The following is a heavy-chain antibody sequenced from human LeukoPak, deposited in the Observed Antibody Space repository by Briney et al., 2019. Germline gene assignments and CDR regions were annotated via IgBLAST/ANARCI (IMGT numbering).Heavy chain of an antibody. CDR1: GFTFSSYG. CDR3: ARDSGDYGRFRPGGMDV. J-gene: IGHJ6*02. V-gene: IGHV3-33*01. D-gene: IGHD4/OR15-4a*01. Sequence: GGSLRLSCAASGFTFSSYGMHWVRQAPGKGLEWVAVIWYDGSNKYYADSVKGRFTISRDNSKNTLYLQMNSLRAEDTAVYFCARDSGDYGRFRPGGMDVWGQGTTVTVSS. CDR2: IWYDGSNK.